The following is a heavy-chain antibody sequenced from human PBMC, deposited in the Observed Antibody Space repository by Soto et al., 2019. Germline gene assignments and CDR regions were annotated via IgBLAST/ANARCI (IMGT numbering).Heavy chain of an antibody. D-gene: IGHD3-10*01. CDR1: GYTFTSYG. CDR3: ARSPYGSGSYYRY. Sequence: QVQLVQSGVEVKKPGASVKVSCKASGYTFTSYGISWVRQAPGQGLEWMGWISAYNGNTNYAQKLQGRVTMTTDTSTSTDYMELRSLRSDDTAVYSWARSPYGSGSYYRYCGQGTLVTVSS. CDR2: ISAYNGNT. J-gene: IGHJ4*02. V-gene: IGHV1-18*01.